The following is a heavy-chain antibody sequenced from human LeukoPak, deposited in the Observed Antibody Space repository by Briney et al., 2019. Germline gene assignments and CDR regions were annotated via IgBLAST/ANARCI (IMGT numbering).Heavy chain of an antibody. Sequence: KPSETLSLTCSVSGGTIRSYYWSWIRQPPGKGLEWIGNIFYSGSTNYNSSLKSRVTISVDTSKNQFSLKLSSVTAADTAVYYCARGGVGATASFDYWGQGTLVTVSS. J-gene: IGHJ4*02. CDR3: ARGGVGATASFDY. D-gene: IGHD1-26*01. CDR1: GGTIRSYY. V-gene: IGHV4-59*01. CDR2: IFYSGST.